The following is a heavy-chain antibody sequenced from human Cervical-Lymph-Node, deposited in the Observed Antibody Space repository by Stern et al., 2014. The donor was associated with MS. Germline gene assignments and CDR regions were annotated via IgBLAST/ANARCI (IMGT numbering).Heavy chain of an antibody. CDR3: AKGRMPSNYNSHALDV. V-gene: IGHV3-30*18. Sequence: VQLLESWGGVVQPGRSLTLSCAASGFTFNMYALHWVRQAPGTGLEWVAIIYYDGYNTYYADSVKGRFTIARDNSKKTLSLQMNSLKSEDSAVCFCAKGRMPSNYNSHALDVGGQGTTVIVYS. D-gene: IGHD5-24*01. J-gene: IGHJ6*02. CDR2: IYYDGYNT. CDR1: GFTFNMYA.